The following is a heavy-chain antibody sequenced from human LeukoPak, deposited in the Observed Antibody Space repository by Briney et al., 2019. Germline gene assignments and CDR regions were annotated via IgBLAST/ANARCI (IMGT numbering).Heavy chain of an antibody. V-gene: IGHV3-72*01. CDR3: AKALWVTMVRGVFDY. J-gene: IGHJ4*02. CDR1: GFIFSDYY. CDR2: IRNAANSHST. Sequence: GGSLRLSCAASGFIFSDYYMDWVRLAPGKGLEWVARIRNAANSHSTEYAASVKGRFTISRDDSKNSLYLQMNGLRAEDTAVYYCAKALWVTMVRGVFDYWGQGTLVTVSS. D-gene: IGHD3-10*01.